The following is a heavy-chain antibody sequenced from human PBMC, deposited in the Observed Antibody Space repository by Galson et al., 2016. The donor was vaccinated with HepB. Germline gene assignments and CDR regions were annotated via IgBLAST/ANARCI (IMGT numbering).Heavy chain of an antibody. CDR2: ISYDGSNK. D-gene: IGHD3-16*02. Sequence: SLRLSCAASGFTLSHYAMDWVRQAPGKGLEWVAFISYDGSNKYYADSVKGRFTVSRDNSKNTLYLQVNSLRAEDTAVYYCARYQNYHDTNEYDYWGQGTLVTVSS. J-gene: IGHJ4*02. V-gene: IGHV3-30-3*01. CDR3: ARYQNYHDTNEYDY. CDR1: GFTLSHYA.